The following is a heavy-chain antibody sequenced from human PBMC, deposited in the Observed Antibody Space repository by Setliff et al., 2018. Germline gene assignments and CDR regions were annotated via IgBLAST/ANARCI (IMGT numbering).Heavy chain of an antibody. V-gene: IGHV3-23*01. CDR2: ISGSGGST. CDR1: GFTFSSYA. J-gene: IGHJ4*02. D-gene: IGHD3-16*01. CDR3: ARDGGEY. Sequence: GGSLRLSCAASGFTFSSYAMNWVRQAPGKGLEWVSAISGSGGSTYYTDAVKGRFTVSRDNAKNTLYLQMNSLRAEDTAVYYCARDGGEYWGQGTLVTVSS.